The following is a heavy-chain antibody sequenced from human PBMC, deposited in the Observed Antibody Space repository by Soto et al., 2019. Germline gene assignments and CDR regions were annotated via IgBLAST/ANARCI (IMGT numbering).Heavy chain of an antibody. V-gene: IGHV1-69*01. D-gene: IGHD2-15*01. CDR1: GGSFSDFA. Sequence: QVQLAQSGAEVRKPGSSVKVSCGASGGSFSDFAFSWVRQAPEQGLEWMGGIIPMFGATKYAQRFQDRVTITADESTNTVYLTLSGLTSDDTATYYCARGGIVAVPAALSSYHDYTNYRFDSWGQGTLVTVSS. CDR2: IIPMFGAT. CDR3: ARGGIVAVPAALSSYHDYTNYRFDS. J-gene: IGHJ4*02.